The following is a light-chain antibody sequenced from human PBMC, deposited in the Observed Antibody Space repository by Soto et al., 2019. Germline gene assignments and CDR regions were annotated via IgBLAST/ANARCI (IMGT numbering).Light chain of an antibody. CDR3: QQYGSLPRT. V-gene: IGKV3-20*01. Sequence: ESLFILSPSTLSLSPGERATLSCRASQSVSSSHLAWYQQKPGQAPRLLISGASSRATGIPDRFTGSGSGTDFTLTISRLEPEDFAVYYCQQYGSLPRTFGQGTKV. CDR2: GAS. J-gene: IGKJ1*01. CDR1: QSVSSSH.